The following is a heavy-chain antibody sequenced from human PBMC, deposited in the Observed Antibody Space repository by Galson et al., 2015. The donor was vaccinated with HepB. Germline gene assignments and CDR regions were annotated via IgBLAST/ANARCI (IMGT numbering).Heavy chain of an antibody. Sequence: SVKVSCKVVGYSLSELSMHWVRQPPGKGLEWMGGFDLEDGKIIYTQKFQGRVTMTEDTSTDTAYMELSSLRSEDTALYFCAVRTVGDYDPYYYDSWGQGTLVAVSSDVWGQGTTVTVSS. V-gene: IGHV1-24*01. CDR3: AVRTVGDYDPYYYDSWGQGTLVAVSSDV. D-gene: IGHD4-17*01. J-gene: IGHJ6*02. CDR1: GYSLSELS. CDR2: FDLEDGKI.